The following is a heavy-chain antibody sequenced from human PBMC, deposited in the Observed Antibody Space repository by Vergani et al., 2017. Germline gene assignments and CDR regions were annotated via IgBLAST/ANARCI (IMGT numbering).Heavy chain of an antibody. CDR1: GFPFGSYW. V-gene: IGHV3-7*01. CDR2: IKQEGMEN. CDR3: ARVLGRGPYSPDY. Sequence: EVQLVESGGGLVQPGGPLRPPCAALGFPFGSYWMSWVRQAPGKGLEGVANIKQEGMENYYVKSVKGRFAISRDNAKNSLYLQMNSLRAEDTAVYYGARVLGRGPYSPDYWGQGTLVTVSS. D-gene: IGHD6-13*01. J-gene: IGHJ4*02.